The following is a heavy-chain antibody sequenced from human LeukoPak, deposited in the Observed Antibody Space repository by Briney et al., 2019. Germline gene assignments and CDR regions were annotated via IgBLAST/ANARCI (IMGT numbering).Heavy chain of an antibody. CDR2: IYYSGST. V-gene: IGHV4-59*12. J-gene: IGHJ4*02. CDR1: GESISGFY. Sequence: SETLSLTCTVSGESISGFYWTWIRQPPGKGLEWIGYIYYSGSTNYNPSLKSRVTISVDTSKNQFSLKLSSVTAADTAVYYCARGKMAKIASFDYWAREPWSPSPQ. D-gene: IGHD5-24*01. CDR3: ARGKMAKIASFDY.